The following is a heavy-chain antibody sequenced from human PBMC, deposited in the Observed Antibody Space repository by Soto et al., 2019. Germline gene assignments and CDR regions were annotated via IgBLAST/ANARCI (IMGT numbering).Heavy chain of an antibody. CDR2: INPSGGST. D-gene: IGHD3-3*01. CDR1: GYTFTSYY. V-gene: IGHV1-46*01. J-gene: IGHJ6*02. Sequence: ASVKVSCKASGYTFTSYYMHWVRQAPGQGLEWMGIINPSGGSTSYAQKFQGRVTITADESTSTAYMELSSLRSEDTAVYYCARATIFGVVITEDYYYYGMDVWGQGTTVTVSS. CDR3: ARATIFGVVITEDYYYYGMDV.